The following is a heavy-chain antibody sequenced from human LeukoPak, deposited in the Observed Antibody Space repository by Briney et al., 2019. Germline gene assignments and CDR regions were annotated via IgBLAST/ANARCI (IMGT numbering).Heavy chain of an antibody. J-gene: IGHJ4*02. V-gene: IGHV3-23*01. CDR2: ISGSGGST. Sequence: GGSLRLSCAASGFTFSSYAMSWVRQAPGKGLEWVSAISGSGGSTYYADSVRGRFTISRDNSENTLYLQMNILRAEDTAVYYCAKERSDFDWLLPFDYWGQGTLVTVSS. CDR1: GFTFSSYA. D-gene: IGHD3-9*01. CDR3: AKERSDFDWLLPFDY.